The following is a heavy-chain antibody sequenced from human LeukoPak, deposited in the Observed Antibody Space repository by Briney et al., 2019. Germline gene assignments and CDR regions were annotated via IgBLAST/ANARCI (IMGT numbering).Heavy chain of an antibody. CDR2: ISGSGGST. Sequence: PGGSLRLSCAASGFTFSSYAMSWVRQAPGKGLEWVSAISGSGGSTYYADSGKGRFTISRDDSKNTLYLQMNSLRAEDTAVYYCAKSVGARIAAPTDYWGQGTLVTVSS. D-gene: IGHD6-6*01. CDR1: GFTFSSYA. CDR3: AKSVGARIAAPTDY. V-gene: IGHV3-23*01. J-gene: IGHJ4*02.